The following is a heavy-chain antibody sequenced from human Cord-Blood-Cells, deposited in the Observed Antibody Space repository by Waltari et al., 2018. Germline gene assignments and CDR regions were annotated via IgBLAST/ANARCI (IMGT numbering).Heavy chain of an antibody. V-gene: IGHV4-39*01. J-gene: IGHJ4*02. CDR3: ARRSIAAAGTDY. CDR1: GGSLSSSSYY. Sequence: QLQLQESGPGLVKPSETLSLTCTVPGGSLSSSSYYWGWIRQPPGKGLEWIGSIYYSGSTYYNPSLKSRVTISVDTSKNQFSLKLSSVTAADTAVYYCARRSIAAAGTDYWGQGTLVTVSS. CDR2: IYYSGST. D-gene: IGHD6-13*01.